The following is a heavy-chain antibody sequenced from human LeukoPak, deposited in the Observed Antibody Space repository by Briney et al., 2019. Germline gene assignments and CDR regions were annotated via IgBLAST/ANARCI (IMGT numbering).Heavy chain of an antibody. CDR2: IYYSGST. Sequence: PSETLSLTCTVSGGSISSYYWSWIRQPPGKGLEWIGYIYYSGSTNYNPSLKSRVTISVDTSKNQFSLKPSSVTAADTAVYYCARVKAVAGTNTFDYWGQGTLVTVSS. V-gene: IGHV4-59*01. CDR3: ARVKAVAGTNTFDY. CDR1: GGSISSYY. D-gene: IGHD6-19*01. J-gene: IGHJ4*02.